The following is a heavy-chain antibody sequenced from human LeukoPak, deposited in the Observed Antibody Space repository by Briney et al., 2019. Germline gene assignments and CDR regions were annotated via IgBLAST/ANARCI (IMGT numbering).Heavy chain of an antibody. V-gene: IGHV4-39*02. CDR1: GGSISSSSYY. CDR2: IYYSGST. D-gene: IGHD3-22*01. J-gene: IGHJ5*02. Sequence: PSETLSLTCTVSGGSISSSSYYWGWIRQPPGKGLEWIGSIYYSGSTYYNPSLKSRVTISVDTSKNQFSLKLSSVTAADTAVYYCAREYNYYYDSSVRWFDPWGQGTLVTVSS. CDR3: AREYNYYYDSSVRWFDP.